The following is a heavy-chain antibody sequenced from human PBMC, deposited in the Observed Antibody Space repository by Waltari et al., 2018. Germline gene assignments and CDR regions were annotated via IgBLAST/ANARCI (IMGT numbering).Heavy chain of an antibody. CDR1: GASISSGEFF. J-gene: IGHJ4*02. CDR3: AREIPSWSSVTAPDADF. D-gene: IGHD2-21*02. CDR2: INHSGTT. Sequence: QVQLQASGPGLVKPSQTLSLTCTVSGASISSGEFFWSWIRQPPGQGLEWLGCINHSGTTFYKSSLKSRLALSIETSKNQFSLRLASVTAADTAVYYCAREIPSWSSVTAPDADFWGQGTLVTVSS. V-gene: IGHV4-30-4*01.